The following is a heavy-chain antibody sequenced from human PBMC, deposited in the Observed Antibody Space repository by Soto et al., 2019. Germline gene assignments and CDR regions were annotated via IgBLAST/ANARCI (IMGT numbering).Heavy chain of an antibody. CDR3: AKDPNNVNYDILTGSGHGMDV. D-gene: IGHD3-9*01. V-gene: IGHV3-23*01. Sequence: GGSLRLSCAASGFTFSSYAMSWVRQAPGKGLEWVSAISGSGGSTYYADSVKGRFTISRDNSKNTLYLQMNSLRAEDTAVYYCAKDPNNVNYDILTGSGHGMDVWGQGTTVTVSS. CDR2: ISGSGGST. J-gene: IGHJ6*02. CDR1: GFTFSSYA.